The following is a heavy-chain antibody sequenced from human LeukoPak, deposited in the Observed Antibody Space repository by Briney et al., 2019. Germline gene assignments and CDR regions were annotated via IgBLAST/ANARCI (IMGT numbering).Heavy chain of an antibody. Sequence: ASVKVSCKASRYTFTSYYMHWVRQAPGQGLEWMGIVNPSGGSTSYAQKFQGRVTMTGDTSTSTVYMELSSLRSEDTAVYYCARTVRYGYYFDYWGQGTLVTVSS. V-gene: IGHV1-46*03. CDR2: VNPSGGST. CDR1: RYTFTSYY. J-gene: IGHJ4*02. D-gene: IGHD3-10*01. CDR3: ARTVRYGYYFDY.